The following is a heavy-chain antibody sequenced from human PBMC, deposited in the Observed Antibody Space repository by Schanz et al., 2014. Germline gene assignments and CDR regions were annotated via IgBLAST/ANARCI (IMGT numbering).Heavy chain of an antibody. CDR2: FIVDSGNT. CDR3: AKGMGYCSGGACYDYYYYGLDV. V-gene: IGHV3-23*01. Sequence: EVQLLDSGGGLVQPGGSLRLSCAASGFTFSTYAMSWVRQAPGKGLEWVSGFIVDSGNTYYAGSVKGRFTISRDNSENTLYLQMNSLSADDTAVFYCAKGMGYCSGGACYDYYYYGLDVWGQGTTVTVSS. D-gene: IGHD2-15*01. CDR1: GFTFSTYA. J-gene: IGHJ6*02.